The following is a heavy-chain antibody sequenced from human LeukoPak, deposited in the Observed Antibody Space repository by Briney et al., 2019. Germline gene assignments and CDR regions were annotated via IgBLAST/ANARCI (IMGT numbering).Heavy chain of an antibody. Sequence: ASVKVSCKASGYTFTSYGISWVRQAPGQGLEWMGWINPNSGDTNYAQKFQGRVTMTRDTSISTAYMELSRLRSDDTAVYYCARDHSSSCQLFDYWGQGTLVTVSS. V-gene: IGHV1-2*02. D-gene: IGHD6-13*01. CDR3: ARDHSSSCQLFDY. J-gene: IGHJ4*02. CDR2: INPNSGDT. CDR1: GYTFTSYG.